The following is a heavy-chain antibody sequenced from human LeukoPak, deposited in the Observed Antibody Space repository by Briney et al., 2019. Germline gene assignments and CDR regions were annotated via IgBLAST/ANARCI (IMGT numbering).Heavy chain of an antibody. D-gene: IGHD7-27*01. CDR1: GSTFSSYG. J-gene: IGHJ4*02. V-gene: IGHV3-30*02. CDR2: IRYDGSNK. Sequence: GGSLRLSCAASGSTFSSYGMHWVRQAPGKGLEWVAFIRYDGSNKYYADSVKGRFTISRDNSKNTLYLQMNSLRAEDTAVYYCTKDLGSTTSYFDSWGQGILVTVSS. CDR3: TKDLGSTTSYFDS.